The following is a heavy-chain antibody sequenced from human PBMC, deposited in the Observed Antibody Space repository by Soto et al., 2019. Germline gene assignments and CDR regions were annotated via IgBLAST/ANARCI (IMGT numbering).Heavy chain of an antibody. CDR1: GYTFTSYD. J-gene: IGHJ6*03. D-gene: IGHD3-3*01. Sequence: ASVKVSCKASGYTFTSYDINWVRQATGQGLEWMGWMNPNSGNTGYAQKFQGRVTMTRNTSISTAYMELSSLRSEDTAVYYCARRYAEPEKGGFLEWRLTLNYYYYYMDVWGKGTTVTVSS. V-gene: IGHV1-8*01. CDR3: ARRYAEPEKGGFLEWRLTLNYYYYYMDV. CDR2: MNPNSGNT.